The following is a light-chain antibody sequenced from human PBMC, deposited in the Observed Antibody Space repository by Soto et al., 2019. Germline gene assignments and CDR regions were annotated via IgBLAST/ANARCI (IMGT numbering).Light chain of an antibody. V-gene: IGLV2-14*01. J-gene: IGLJ1*01. CDR2: DVN. CDR1: SSDVGGYNY. Sequence: QSALTQPASVSGSPGQSITISCTGTSSDVGGYNYVSWYQQHPGKAPKLILYDVNNRPSGVSDRFSGFKSGNTASLTISGLQVEVEADYYCSSYSSSTPDVFGTGNKVTVL. CDR3: SSYSSSTPDV.